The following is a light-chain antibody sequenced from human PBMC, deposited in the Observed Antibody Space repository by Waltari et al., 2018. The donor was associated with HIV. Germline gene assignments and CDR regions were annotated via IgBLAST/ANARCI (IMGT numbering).Light chain of an antibody. CDR2: SNN. CDR1: RSNLGSNY. V-gene: IGLV1-44*01. Sequence: QSVLTQPPSASGTPGQRVTISCSGSRSNLGSNYVYWYQQLPGTAPKLLIYSNNQRPSGVPDRISGSKSGTSASLAISGLQSVDEADYYCAAWDDSLNAWVFGGGTKLTVL. CDR3: AAWDDSLNAWV. J-gene: IGLJ3*02.